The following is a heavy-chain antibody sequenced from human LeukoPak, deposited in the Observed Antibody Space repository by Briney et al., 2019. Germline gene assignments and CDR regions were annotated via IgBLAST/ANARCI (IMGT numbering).Heavy chain of an antibody. J-gene: IGHJ4*02. CDR2: ISSSGNTI. CDR3: ASGGKQTNWGNY. D-gene: IGHD7-27*01. V-gene: IGHV3-48*04. Sequence: GGSLRLSCAASGFTFSSYAMSWVRQAPGKGLGWVSYISSSGNTIYYADSVKGRFTISRDNAKNSLYLQMKSLRAEDTALYYCASGGKQTNWGNYWGQGTLVTVSS. CDR1: GFTFSSYA.